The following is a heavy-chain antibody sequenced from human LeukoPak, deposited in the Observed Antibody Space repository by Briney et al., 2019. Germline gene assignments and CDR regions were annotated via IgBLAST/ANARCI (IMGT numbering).Heavy chain of an antibody. CDR2: IYSSGST. J-gene: IGHJ5*01. V-gene: IGHV4-4*07. CDR3: ARIGDDSSGPFDF. D-gene: IGHD3-22*01. CDR1: GGSITSFY. Sequence: SETLSLTCTVSGGSITSFYWTWIRQPAGKGLEWIERIYSSGSTDYNPSLKSRVTMSVDTSKNHFSLRLRFVTAADTAVYYCARIGDDSSGPFDFWGQGTLVTVSS.